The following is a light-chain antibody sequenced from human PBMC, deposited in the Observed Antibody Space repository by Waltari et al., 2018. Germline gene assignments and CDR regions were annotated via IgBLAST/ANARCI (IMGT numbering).Light chain of an antibody. CDR2: GIT. CDR3: QSYDTSLSVV. V-gene: IGLV1-40*01. CDR1: GSNIGAGHD. Sequence: QSVLTQPPSVSGAPGQRVTISCTGSGSNIGAGHDVTWYQQLPRAPPKLLIYGITSRPLGVPARFFGSTSGTSASLAITGLQAEDEADYYCQSYDTSLSVVFGGGTKLTVL. J-gene: IGLJ3*02.